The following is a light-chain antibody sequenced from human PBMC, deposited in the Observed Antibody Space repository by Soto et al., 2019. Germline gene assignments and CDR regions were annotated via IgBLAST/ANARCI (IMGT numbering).Light chain of an antibody. CDR2: GAP. Sequence: EILWTQCRDMLSLSPGERATLSCRASQTVSSNYLAWCQQRPGQAPRLLIYGAPTRAAGIPDRFSGSGSGTDFTLTITRLEPEDSAVYFCQQYNGPPTTFGQGARLEI. CDR3: QQYNGPPTT. V-gene: IGKV3-20*01. CDR1: QTVSSNY. J-gene: IGKJ5*01.